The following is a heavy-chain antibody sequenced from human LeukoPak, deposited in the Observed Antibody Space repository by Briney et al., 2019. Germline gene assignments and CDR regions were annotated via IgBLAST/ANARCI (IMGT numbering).Heavy chain of an antibody. V-gene: IGHV3-11*04. D-gene: IGHD5-24*01. CDR2: ISSSGRTI. CDR3: TRHHTDGCNFWY. J-gene: IGHJ4*02. Sequence: GGSLRLSCAASGFTFSDYYMSWVRQAPGKGLEWLSYISSSGRTIYYADSVKGRFTVSRDNAQNSLYLQMYSLRAEDTAVYYCTRHHTDGCNFWYWGPGALVTVSS. CDR1: GFTFSDYY.